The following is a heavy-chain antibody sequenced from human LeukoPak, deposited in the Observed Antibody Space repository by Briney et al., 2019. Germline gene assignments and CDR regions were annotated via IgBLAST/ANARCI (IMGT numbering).Heavy chain of an antibody. Sequence: SVKVSCKASGGTFSSYAISWVRQAPGQGLEWMGGIIPIFGTANYAQKFQGRVTITTDESTSTAYMELSSLRSEDTAVYYCARGKAAAGTRYYYYYYMDVWGKGTTVTVSS. CDR2: IIPIFGTA. CDR3: ARGKAAAGTRYYYYYYMDV. J-gene: IGHJ6*03. V-gene: IGHV1-69*05. D-gene: IGHD6-13*01. CDR1: GGTFSSYA.